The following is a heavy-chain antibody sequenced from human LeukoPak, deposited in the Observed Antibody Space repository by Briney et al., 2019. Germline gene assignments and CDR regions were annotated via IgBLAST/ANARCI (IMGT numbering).Heavy chain of an antibody. CDR1: GYTFTGYY. CDR3: ARMVNYYDSSGLYYYYYMDV. V-gene: IGHV1-2*04. D-gene: IGHD3-22*01. CDR2: INPNSGGT. Sequence: ASVKVSCKASGYTFTGYYMHWVRQAPGQGLEWMGWINPNSGGTNYAQKFQGWVTMTRDTSISTAYMELSSLRSEDTAVYYCARMVNYYDSSGLYYYYYMDVWGKGTTVTVSS. J-gene: IGHJ6*03.